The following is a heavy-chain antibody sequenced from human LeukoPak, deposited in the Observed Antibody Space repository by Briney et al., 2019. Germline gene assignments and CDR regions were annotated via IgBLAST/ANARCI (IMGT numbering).Heavy chain of an antibody. CDR1: GGSISSSNYY. CDR3: ARRPFWSGYSYYFDY. J-gene: IGHJ4*02. D-gene: IGHD3-3*01. Sequence: SETLSLTCTVSGGSISSSNYYWGWIRQPPGKGLEWIGSIYYSGSTYYNPSLRSRVTISVDTSKNQFPLKVSSVTAADTAVYYCARRPFWSGYSYYFDYWGQGTLVTVSS. CDR2: IYYSGST. V-gene: IGHV4-39*01.